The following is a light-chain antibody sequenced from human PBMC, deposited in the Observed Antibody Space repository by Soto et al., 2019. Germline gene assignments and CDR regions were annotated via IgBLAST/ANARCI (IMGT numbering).Light chain of an antibody. Sequence: EIVLTQSPCTLALTLGEMATLXXRASQTVIHNHLAWHQQKPGQTPRLXVYGASSRATGIPDRFSGSGSGTDFTLTISRLEPEDFAVYYCQQHGTSPITFGQGTRLEIK. V-gene: IGKV3-20*01. CDR3: QQHGTSPIT. CDR1: QTVIHNH. CDR2: GAS. J-gene: IGKJ5*01.